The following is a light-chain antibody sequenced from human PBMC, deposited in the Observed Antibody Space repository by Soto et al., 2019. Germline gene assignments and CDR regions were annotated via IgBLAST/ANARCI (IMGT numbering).Light chain of an antibody. CDR3: QKYNSAPWT. J-gene: IGKJ1*01. Sequence: DIQMTQSPSSLSASVGERVTITCRASLGIRNYLAWYQQKPGKVPQLLIYGASTLQSGVPSRFSGSGSGTDFTLTISSLQPEDVATYYCQKYNSAPWTFGQGTRWIS. V-gene: IGKV1-27*01. CDR1: LGIRNY. CDR2: GAS.